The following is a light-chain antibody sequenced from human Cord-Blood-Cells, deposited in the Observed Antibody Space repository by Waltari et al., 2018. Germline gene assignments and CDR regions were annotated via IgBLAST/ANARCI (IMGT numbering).Light chain of an antibody. V-gene: IGLV2-23*02. CDR3: CSYAGSSTWV. CDR2: EVS. J-gene: IGLJ3*02. Sequence: QSALTRPASVSGPPGQSIPISCPGTSSDVGRYNLVSWYQQHPGKAPKPMIYEVSKRPSGVSNRFSGSKSVNTASLSISGLQAEDEADYYCCSYAGSSTWVFGGGTKLTVL. CDR1: SSDVGRYNL.